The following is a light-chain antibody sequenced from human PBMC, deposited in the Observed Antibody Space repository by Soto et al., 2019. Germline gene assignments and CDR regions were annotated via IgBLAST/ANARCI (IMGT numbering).Light chain of an antibody. CDR1: QSVSSY. CDR2: GAS. Sequence: VMTQSPATLSVSPGDRATLSCRASQSVSSYLAWYQHKPGQAPRLLIYGASNRATGIPARFSGSGSGTEFTLTISGLQSEDFAVYYCQQYNNWPRTFGQGTKVDIK. CDR3: QQYNNWPRT. V-gene: IGKV3-15*01. J-gene: IGKJ1*01.